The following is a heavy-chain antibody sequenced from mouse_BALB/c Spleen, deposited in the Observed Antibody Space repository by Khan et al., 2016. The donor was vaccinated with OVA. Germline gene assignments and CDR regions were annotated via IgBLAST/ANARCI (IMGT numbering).Heavy chain of an antibody. CDR2: IDYSGTT. J-gene: IGHJ2*01. Sequence: VQLKGSGPDLLKPSQSLSLTCTVTGYSITSGYSWHWIRQFPGHKLEWMGYIDYSGTTNYNPSLKSRISITREISKNQFFLQLNSVTTEDTATYYCVRWDYWGQGTTLTVSS. V-gene: IGHV3-1*02. CDR3: VRWDY. CDR1: GYSITSGYS.